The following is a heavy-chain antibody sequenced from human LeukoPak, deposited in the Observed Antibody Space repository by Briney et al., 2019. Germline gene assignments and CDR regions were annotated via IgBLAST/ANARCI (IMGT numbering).Heavy chain of an antibody. D-gene: IGHD3-3*01. Sequence: SSETLSLTCTVSGGSISSYYWSWIRQPPGKGLEWIGYIYYSGSTYYNPSLKSRVTISVDTSKNQFSLKLSSVTAADTAVYYCARQGRITIFGVVIIGWFDPWGQGTLVTVSS. V-gene: IGHV4-59*04. CDR2: IYYSGST. CDR3: ARQGRITIFGVVIIGWFDP. CDR1: GGSISSYY. J-gene: IGHJ5*02.